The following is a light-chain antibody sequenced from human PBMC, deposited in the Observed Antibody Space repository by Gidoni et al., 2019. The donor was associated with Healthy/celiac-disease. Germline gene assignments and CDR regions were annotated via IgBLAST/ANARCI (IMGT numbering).Light chain of an antibody. V-gene: IGKV3-11*01. Sequence: IVLTQSQATLSLSPGERATLSCRASPGVSSDLAWYQQKPGQAPRLRIYDAYNRATGSPARFSGSGSGTDFTLTISSLEPEDFAVYYCQQRSNWPALTFXGXTKVEIK. CDR1: PGVSSD. CDR2: DAY. J-gene: IGKJ4*01. CDR3: QQRSNWPALT.